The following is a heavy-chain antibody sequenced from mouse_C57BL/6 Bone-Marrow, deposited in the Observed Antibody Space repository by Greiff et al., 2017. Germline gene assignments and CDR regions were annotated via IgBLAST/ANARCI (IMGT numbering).Heavy chain of an antibody. CDR2: ISNGGGST. CDR3: ARHGEVAY. J-gene: IGHJ3*01. V-gene: IGHV5-12*01. Sequence: EVQGVESGGGLVQPGGSLKLSCAASGFTFSDYYMYWVRQTPGKRLEWVAYISNGGGSTYYPDTVKGRFTISRDNAKNTLYLQMSRLKSEDTAMYYCARHGEVAYWGQGTLVTVSA. CDR1: GFTFSDYY.